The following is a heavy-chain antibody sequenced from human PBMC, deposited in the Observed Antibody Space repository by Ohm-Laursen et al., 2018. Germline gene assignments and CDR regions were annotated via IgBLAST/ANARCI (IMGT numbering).Heavy chain of an antibody. CDR1: GFTFSDYY. V-gene: IGHV3-11*04. CDR2: ITSSGSPI. D-gene: IGHD5-18*01. CDR3: ARDPDVDTAMVPTYYFDY. J-gene: IGHJ4*02. Sequence: SLRLSCTASGFTFSDYYMSWIRQAPGKGLEWVSYITSSGSPIYYADSVKGRFTISRDNAKNSLYLQMNSLRPEDTAVYYCARDPDVDTAMVPTYYFDYWGQGTLVTVSS.